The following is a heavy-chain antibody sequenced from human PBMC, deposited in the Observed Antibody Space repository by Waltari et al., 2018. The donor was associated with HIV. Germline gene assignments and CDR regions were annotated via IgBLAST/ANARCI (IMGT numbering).Heavy chain of an antibody. CDR1: GLPFSSYW. Sequence: EVQLVESGGGLVQPGGSLRLSCAASGLPFSSYWMHWFRQAPGKGLVWVSRINSDGSSTSYADSVKGRFTISRDNAKNTLYLQMNSLRAEDTAVYYCAARSDYGDSPDYWGQGTLVTVSS. J-gene: IGHJ4*02. D-gene: IGHD4-17*01. V-gene: IGHV3-74*01. CDR3: AARSDYGDSPDY. CDR2: INSDGSST.